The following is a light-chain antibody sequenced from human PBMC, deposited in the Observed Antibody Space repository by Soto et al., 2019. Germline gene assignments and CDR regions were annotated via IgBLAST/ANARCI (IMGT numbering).Light chain of an antibody. Sequence: DIQMTQSPSTLSGSVVDRVAMTFRASQTISSWLAWYQQKPGKAPKLLIYKASTLKSGVPSRFSGSGSGTEFTLTISSLQPDDFATYYCQHYNSYSEAFGQGTKVDIK. V-gene: IGKV1-5*03. CDR2: KAS. CDR1: QTISSW. CDR3: QHYNSYSEA. J-gene: IGKJ1*01.